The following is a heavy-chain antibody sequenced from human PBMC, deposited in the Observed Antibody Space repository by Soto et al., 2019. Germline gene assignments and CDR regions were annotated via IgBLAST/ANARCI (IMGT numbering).Heavy chain of an antibody. Sequence: EVQLVESGGGLVQPGGSLRLSCAAAGFTFSNYWMSWVRQTPGKRLEWVANMMQDGSEKYYVDSVKGRFTISRDNAKNSLYLQMNSLRAEDTAVYYCARDGYDILTGYHIGGMDVWGQGTTVTVSS. CDR2: MMQDGSEK. V-gene: IGHV3-7*01. J-gene: IGHJ6*02. D-gene: IGHD3-9*01. CDR1: GFTFSNYW. CDR3: ARDGYDILTGYHIGGMDV.